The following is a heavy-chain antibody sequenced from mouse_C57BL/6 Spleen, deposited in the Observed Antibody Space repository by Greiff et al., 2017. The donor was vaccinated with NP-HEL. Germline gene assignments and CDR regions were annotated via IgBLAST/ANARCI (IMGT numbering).Heavy chain of an antibody. D-gene: IGHD2-4*01. CDR2: IWSGGST. CDR3: ARKGDYDGFAY. J-gene: IGHJ3*01. V-gene: IGHV2-2*01. CDR1: GFSLTSYG. Sequence: VQLQQSGPGLVQPSQSLSITCTVSGFSLTSYGVHWVRQSPGKGLEWLGVIWSGGSTDYNAAFIYRLSIIKDNSKSQVFFKMNSLQADDTAIYYCARKGDYDGFAYWGQGTLVTVSA.